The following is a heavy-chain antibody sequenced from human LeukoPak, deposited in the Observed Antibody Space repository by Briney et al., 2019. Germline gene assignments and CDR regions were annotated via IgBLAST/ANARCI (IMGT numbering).Heavy chain of an antibody. J-gene: IGHJ3*02. CDR3: AKDIVVVPAAIPDAFDI. CDR1: GFTFSSYW. Sequence: PGGSLRLSCAASGFTFSSYWMHWVRQVPGKGLVWVSRIKTDGSSTSYADSVKGRFTISRDNAKNTLYLQMNSLRAEDTAVYYCAKDIVVVPAAIPDAFDIWGQGTMVTVSS. D-gene: IGHD2-2*01. V-gene: IGHV3-74*01. CDR2: IKTDGSST.